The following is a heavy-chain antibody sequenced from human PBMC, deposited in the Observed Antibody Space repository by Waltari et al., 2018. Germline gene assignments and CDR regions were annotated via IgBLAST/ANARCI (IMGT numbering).Heavy chain of an antibody. J-gene: IGHJ4*02. CDR2: IFSNDEK. Sequence: QVTLKESGPVLVKPTETLTLTCTVSGFSLSNARMGVSWIRQPPGKALEWLAHIFSNDEKSYSTSLKSRLTISKDTSKSQVVLTMTNMDPVDTATYYCARIRRWGSGSYSLYYFDYWGQGTLVTVSS. V-gene: IGHV2-26*01. CDR3: ARIRRWGSGSYSLYYFDY. D-gene: IGHD1-26*01. CDR1: GFSLSNARMG.